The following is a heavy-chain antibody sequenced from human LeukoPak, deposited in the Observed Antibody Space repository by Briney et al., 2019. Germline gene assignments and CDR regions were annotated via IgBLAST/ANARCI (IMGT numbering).Heavy chain of an antibody. J-gene: IGHJ3*02. CDR1: GFTVSSNY. CDR2: IYSGGST. CDR3: ARVLVGLNAFDI. V-gene: IGHV3-53*01. D-gene: IGHD1-26*01. Sequence: GGSLRLSCAASGFTVSSNYMSWVRQAPGKGLEWVSVIYSGGSTYYADSVKGRFTISRDNSKNTLYLQMNSLRAEDTAVYYCARVLVGLNAFDIWGQGTMVTVSS.